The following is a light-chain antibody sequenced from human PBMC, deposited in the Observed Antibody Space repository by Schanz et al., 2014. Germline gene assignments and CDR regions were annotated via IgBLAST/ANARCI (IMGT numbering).Light chain of an antibody. V-gene: IGKV3-11*01. CDR2: DAS. CDR1: QPIDTY. CDR3: HQRSDCQYS. J-gene: IGKJ2*03. Sequence: VLTQSSATLSLSPGQRVALSCRASQPIDTYVAWYQHKPGQAPRLLIYDASKRAPGIPARFSGSGSGTDFTLTISNVASEVFAVYYCHQRSDCQYSFGQGTKL.